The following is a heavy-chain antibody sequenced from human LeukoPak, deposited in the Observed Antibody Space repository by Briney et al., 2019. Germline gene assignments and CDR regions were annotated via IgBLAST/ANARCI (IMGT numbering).Heavy chain of an antibody. D-gene: IGHD1-14*01. CDR3: ARGGGTMEEDY. V-gene: IGHV3-30*04. CDR2: ISYDGSNK. J-gene: IGHJ4*02. Sequence: PEGSLRLSCAASGFTFSSYAMHWVRQAPGKGLEWVAVISYDGSNKYYADSVKGRFTISRDNSKNTLYLQMNSLRAEDTAVYYCARGGGTMEEDYWGQGTQVTVSS. CDR1: GFTFSSYA.